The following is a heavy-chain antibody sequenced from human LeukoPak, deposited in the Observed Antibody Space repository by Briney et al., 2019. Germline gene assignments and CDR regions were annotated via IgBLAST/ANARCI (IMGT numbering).Heavy chain of an antibody. CDR1: GFTFSDYY. J-gene: IGHJ4*02. CDR3: ARGGYGDYVIVY. Sequence: GGSLRLSCAASGFTFSDYYMSWTRQAPGKGLEWVSYISSSSSYTNYADSVKGRFTISRDNAKNSLYLQMNSLRAEDTAVYYCARGGYGDYVIVYWGQGTLVTVSS. D-gene: IGHD4-17*01. CDR2: ISSSSSYT. V-gene: IGHV3-11*06.